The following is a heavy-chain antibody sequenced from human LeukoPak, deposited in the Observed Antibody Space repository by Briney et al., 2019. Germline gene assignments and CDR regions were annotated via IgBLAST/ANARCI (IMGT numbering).Heavy chain of an antibody. CDR3: ARDAYVLLWFGELFRPDY. V-gene: IGHV3-21*01. CDR2: ISSSSSYI. D-gene: IGHD3-10*01. CDR1: GFTFSSYN. J-gene: IGHJ4*02. Sequence: GGSLRLSCAASGFTFSSYNMNWVRQAPGKGLEWVSCISSSSSYIYYADSVKGRFSVSRDNSKNTLYLQMNSLRAEDTAVYYCARDAYVLLWFGELFRPDYWGQGTLVTVSS.